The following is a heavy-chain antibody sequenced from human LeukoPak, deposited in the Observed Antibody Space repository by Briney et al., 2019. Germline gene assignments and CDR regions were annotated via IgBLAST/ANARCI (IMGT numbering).Heavy chain of an antibody. CDR1: GFTLSSYW. D-gene: IGHD2-8*01. J-gene: IGHJ4*02. Sequence: GGSLRLSCAASGFTLSSYWMHWVRQIPGKGLVWVSGINSGGSSTTYADFVKGRFTISRDNAKSTVYLQMNSLRDEDTAVYYCATSRTFDYWGQGSLVTVSS. V-gene: IGHV3-74*03. CDR2: INSGGSST. CDR3: ATSRTFDY.